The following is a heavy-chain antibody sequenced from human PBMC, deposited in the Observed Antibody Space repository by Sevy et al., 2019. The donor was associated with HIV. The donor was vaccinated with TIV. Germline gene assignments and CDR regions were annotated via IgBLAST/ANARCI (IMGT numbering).Heavy chain of an antibody. CDR1: GVTTEDYG. Sequence: GGSLRLSCAGSGVTTEDYGMNWVRQVPGNGLEWVSGIYWNGGSTAYADSVKGRFTISRDNAKRSLYLQMNSLRVDDTALYYCVRAFSATYSAYFDYWGQGALVTVSS. CDR2: IYWNGGST. CDR3: VRAFSATYSAYFDY. D-gene: IGHD1-26*01. J-gene: IGHJ4*02. V-gene: IGHV3-20*04.